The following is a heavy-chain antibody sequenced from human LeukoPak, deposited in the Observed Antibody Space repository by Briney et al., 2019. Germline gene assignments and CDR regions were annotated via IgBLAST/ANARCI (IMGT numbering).Heavy chain of an antibody. J-gene: IGHJ5*02. V-gene: IGHV3-9*01. CDR2: ISWNSGTI. CDR3: AKSHYYDSSAYYP. Sequence: GRSLRLSCAASGFTFDDYAMPWVRQAPGKGLEWVSGISWNSGTIGYADFVKGRFTISRDNAKNSLYLQMNSLRAEDTALYYCAKSHYYDSSAYYPWGQGTLVTVSS. CDR1: GFTFDDYA. D-gene: IGHD3-22*01.